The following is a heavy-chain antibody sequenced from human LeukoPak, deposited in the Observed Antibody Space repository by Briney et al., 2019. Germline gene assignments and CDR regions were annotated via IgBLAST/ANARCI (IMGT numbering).Heavy chain of an antibody. J-gene: IGHJ6*02. V-gene: IGHV3-66*01. D-gene: IGHD4-23*01. CDR2: IYRVGST. CDR3: ARDGGNNSWYGMDV. CDR1: GFTVSSNY. Sequence: GGSLRLSCAASGFTVSSNYMSWVRQAPGKGLEWVSIIYRVGSTLYADSVEGRFTISRDNSKNTLYLQMNSLRVEDTAIYYCARDGGNNSWYGMDVWGQGTTVTVSS.